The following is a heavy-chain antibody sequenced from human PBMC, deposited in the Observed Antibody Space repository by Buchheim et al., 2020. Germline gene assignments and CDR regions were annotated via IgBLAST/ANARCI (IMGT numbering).Heavy chain of an antibody. CDR3: AKGLTVLTD. J-gene: IGHJ4*02. CDR1: GFVFSDFA. V-gene: IGHV3-23*01. CDR2: ISYHGT. Sequence: EVQLLESGGGLVLPGGSLRLSCAASGFVFSDFAMTWVRQAPGKGLEWVSTISYHGTHYTDSVKGRFTISRANSKNTVSPQMNSLMSEDTAVYYCAKGLTVLTDWGQGTL. D-gene: IGHD2-21*02.